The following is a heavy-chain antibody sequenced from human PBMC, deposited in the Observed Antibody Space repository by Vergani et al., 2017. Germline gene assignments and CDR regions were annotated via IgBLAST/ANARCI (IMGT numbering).Heavy chain of an antibody. V-gene: IGHV1-69*04. CDR1: GGTFSSYA. CDR2: IIPILGIA. D-gene: IGHD4-11*01. Sequence: QVQLVQSGAEVKKPGSSVKVSCKASGGTFSSYAISWVRQAPGQGLEWMGRIIPILGIANYAQKFQGRVTITADKSTSTAYMELSSLRSEDTAVYYCAVDYRDQGHEEAWDYYYMDVWGKGTTVTVSS. CDR3: AVDYRDQGHEEAWDYYYMDV. J-gene: IGHJ6*03.